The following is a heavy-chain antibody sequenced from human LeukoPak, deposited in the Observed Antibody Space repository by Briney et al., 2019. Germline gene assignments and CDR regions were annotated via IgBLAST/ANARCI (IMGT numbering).Heavy chain of an antibody. CDR2: GRDKRGRYTT. CDR1: GFTLTDHY. V-gene: IGHV3-72*01. Sequence: PGGSLRLSCAASGFTLTDHYVDWVRQAPGKGLEWVGRGRDKRGRYTTEFAAAVRGRFTISRDEPKNSLYLQMNSLRTEDSAVYYCARLYYESAIHHPFDYWGQGTLATVSS. CDR3: ARLYYESAIHHPFDY. D-gene: IGHD3-16*01. J-gene: IGHJ4*02.